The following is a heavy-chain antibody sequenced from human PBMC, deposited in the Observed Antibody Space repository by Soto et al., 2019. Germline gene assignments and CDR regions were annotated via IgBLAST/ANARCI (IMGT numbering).Heavy chain of an antibody. CDR2: IIPIFGTA. J-gene: IGHJ3*02. CDR3: ARWRNYYDSSGPWGAFDI. CDR1: GGTFSSYA. Sequence: SVKVSCKASGGTFSSYAISWVRQDTGQGLEWMGGIIPIFGTANYAQKFQGRVTITADKSTSTAYMELSSLRSEDTPVYYCARWRNYYDSSGPWGAFDIWGQGTMVTVSS. V-gene: IGHV1-69*06. D-gene: IGHD3-22*01.